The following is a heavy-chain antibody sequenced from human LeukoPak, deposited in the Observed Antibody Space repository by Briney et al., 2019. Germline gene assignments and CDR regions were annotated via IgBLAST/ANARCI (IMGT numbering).Heavy chain of an antibody. D-gene: IGHD2-2*01. V-gene: IGHV4-38-2*01. CDR2: SHHTGGI. Sequence: SETLSLTCAASGYSISSGHYWGWIRQSPGKGLEWIGTSHHTGGIYYNPSLKSRVTISLYTSKNQVSLKLSSVTAADTAVYYCVRQRGNCAGTSCYGGGLDPWGQGIRVTVSS. J-gene: IGHJ5*02. CDR1: GYSISSGHY. CDR3: VRQRGNCAGTSCYGGGLDP.